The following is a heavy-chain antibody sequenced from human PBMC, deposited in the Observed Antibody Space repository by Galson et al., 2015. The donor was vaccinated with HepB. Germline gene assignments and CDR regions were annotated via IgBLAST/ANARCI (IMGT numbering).Heavy chain of an antibody. CDR2: TFYRSKWYN. CDR1: GDSVSSNNAV. D-gene: IGHD3-22*01. V-gene: IGHV6-1*01. CDR3: ARWWEYDDSSGYHYYFDY. J-gene: IGHJ4*02. Sequence: CAISGDSVSSNNAVWNWIRQSPSRGLEWLGRTFYRSKWYNDYAISVQSRITINPDTSKNQFSLQLNSVTPEDTAVYYCARWWEYDDSSGYHYYFDYWGQGSLVTVSS.